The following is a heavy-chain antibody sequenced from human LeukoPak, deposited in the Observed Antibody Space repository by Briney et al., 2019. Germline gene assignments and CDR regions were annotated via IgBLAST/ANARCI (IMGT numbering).Heavy chain of an antibody. Sequence: PGGSLRLSCAASGFTFSSYWMNWVRQAPGKGLVWVSRINSDGSSTSYADSVKGRFTISRDNAKNTLYLQMNSLRGEDTAVYYCARLAASDSYYVDLWGQGTLVTVSS. V-gene: IGHV3-74*01. CDR2: INSDGSST. CDR1: GFTFSSYW. D-gene: IGHD3-22*01. CDR3: ARLAASDSYYVDL. J-gene: IGHJ5*02.